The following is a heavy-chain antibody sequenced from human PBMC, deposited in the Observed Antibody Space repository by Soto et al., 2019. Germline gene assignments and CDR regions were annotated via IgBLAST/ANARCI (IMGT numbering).Heavy chain of an antibody. J-gene: IGHJ4*02. Sequence: PGGSLRLSCAASGFTVSSNYMSWVRQAPEKGLEWVSVIYSGGKTDYADSVKGRFTIPRDNSKSTLYLQMNSLRAEDTAVYYCARARDGYNFLYEPTWGQGTLVTVSS. V-gene: IGHV3-53*01. CDR3: ARARDGYNFLYEPT. CDR2: IYSGGKT. CDR1: GFTVSSNY. D-gene: IGHD5-12*01.